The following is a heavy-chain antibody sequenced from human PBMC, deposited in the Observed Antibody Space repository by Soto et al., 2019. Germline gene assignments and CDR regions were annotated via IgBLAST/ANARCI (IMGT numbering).Heavy chain of an antibody. Sequence: PSETLSLTCAVYGGSFSGYYWSWIRQPPGKGLEWIGEINHSGSTNYNPSLKSRVTISVDTSKNQFSLKLSSVTAADTAVYYCARGVSTFGGVIAKYFDYWGQGTLVTVSS. J-gene: IGHJ4*02. CDR2: INHSGST. CDR3: ARGVSTFGGVIAKYFDY. D-gene: IGHD3-16*02. CDR1: GGSFSGYY. V-gene: IGHV4-34*01.